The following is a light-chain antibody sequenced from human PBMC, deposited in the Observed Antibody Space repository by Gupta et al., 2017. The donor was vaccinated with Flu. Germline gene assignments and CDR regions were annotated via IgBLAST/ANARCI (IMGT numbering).Light chain of an antibody. CDR2: INNDGSH. V-gene: IGLV4-69*01. Sequence: QVVVTQSPSASASLGDSVKLTCTLSSGHRSYAIAWHQHQPEKGPRFLMKINNDGSHIKGDGVPDRFSGSRSGSERYLTISSLQSDDEADYYCQTWGTGMVFGGGTRLTVL. CDR1: SGHRSYA. CDR3: QTWGTGMV. J-gene: IGLJ2*01.